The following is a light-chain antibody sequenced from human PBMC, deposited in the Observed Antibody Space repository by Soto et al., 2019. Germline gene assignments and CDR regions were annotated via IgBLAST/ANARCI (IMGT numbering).Light chain of an antibody. CDR1: QSVDSN. CDR3: HPYHNYYS. CDR2: GAS. Sequence: EIVMTQSPATLSVSPGERATLSCRASQSVDSNLAWYQQIPGQAPRFLIYGASTRATGIPARFSGSGSGTEFTLTISSLQSEDFAVYYCHPYHNYYSFGQGTKLEIK. V-gene: IGKV3-15*01. J-gene: IGKJ2*01.